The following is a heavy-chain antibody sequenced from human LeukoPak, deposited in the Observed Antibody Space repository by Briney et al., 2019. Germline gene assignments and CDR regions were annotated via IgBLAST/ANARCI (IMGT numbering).Heavy chain of an antibody. V-gene: IGHV3-30*18. CDR1: GFTFSSYG. CDR2: ISYDGSNK. Sequence: GGSLRLSCAASGFTFSSYGMHWVRQAPGKGLEWVAVISYDGSNKYYADSVKGRFTISRDNSKNTLYLQIYSLRAGDTAVYYCAKDDALIRFNDWGQGTLVTVSS. J-gene: IGHJ4*02. D-gene: IGHD3-3*01. CDR3: AKDDALIRFND.